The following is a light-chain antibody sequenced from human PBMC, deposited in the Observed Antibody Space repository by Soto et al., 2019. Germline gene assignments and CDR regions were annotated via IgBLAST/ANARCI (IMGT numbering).Light chain of an antibody. Sequence: EIVLTQSPGTLSLSPGERAILSCRASQSVSSSYLAWYQQKPGQAPRRLIYGASSRATGIPDRFSGSGSGTDFTLTISRLEPEDFAVYYCQQYGSSPPLTFGGGTKVDIK. CDR2: GAS. CDR1: QSVSSSY. J-gene: IGKJ4*01. CDR3: QQYGSSPPLT. V-gene: IGKV3-20*01.